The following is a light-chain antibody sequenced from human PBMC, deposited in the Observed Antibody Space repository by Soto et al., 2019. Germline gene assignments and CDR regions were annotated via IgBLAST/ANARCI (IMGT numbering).Light chain of an antibody. V-gene: IGKV3-20*01. J-gene: IGKJ1*01. CDR2: GAS. Sequence: EILLTQSPGTLSLSPGERATLSCRASQRISNNYLAWYQQKPGQAPRLLIFGASTRAAGIPDRFRGSGSGTDFTLTISRLEPEDFAVYYCHQYDSWTFGQGTKVDIK. CDR1: QRISNNY. CDR3: HQYDSWT.